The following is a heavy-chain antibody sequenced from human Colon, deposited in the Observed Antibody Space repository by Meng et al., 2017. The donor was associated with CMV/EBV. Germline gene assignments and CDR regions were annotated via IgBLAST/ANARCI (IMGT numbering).Heavy chain of an antibody. J-gene: IGHJ4*02. CDR1: GFTFSISG. CDR3: AKDKGFRYLEWSSV. V-gene: IGHV3-30*02. D-gene: IGHD3-3*01. Sequence: SCAASGFTFSISGMHWVRQAPGKGLEWVALIRSDGSDEYYADSVKGRFTISKDNSKNMLFLQMNSLRAEDTAVYYCAKDKGFRYLEWSSVRGQGTLVTVSS. CDR2: IRSDGSDE.